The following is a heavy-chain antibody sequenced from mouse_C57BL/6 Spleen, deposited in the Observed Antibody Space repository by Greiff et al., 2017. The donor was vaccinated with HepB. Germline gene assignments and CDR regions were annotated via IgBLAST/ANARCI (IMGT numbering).Heavy chain of an antibody. D-gene: IGHD2-3*01. V-gene: IGHV1-81*01. J-gene: IGHJ4*01. Sequence: QVQLQQSGAELARPGASVKLSCKASGYTFTSYGISWVKQRTGQGLEWIGEIYPRSGNTYYNEKFKGKATLTADKSSSTAYMERRSLTSEDSAVYFCARFGGYYPYAMDYWGQGTSVTVSS. CDR1: GYTFTSYG. CDR3: ARFGGYYPYAMDY. CDR2: IYPRSGNT.